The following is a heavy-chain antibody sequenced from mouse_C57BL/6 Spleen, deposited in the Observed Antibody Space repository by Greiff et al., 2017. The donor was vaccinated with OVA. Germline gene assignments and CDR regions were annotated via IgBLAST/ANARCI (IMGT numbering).Heavy chain of an antibody. CDR3: ARDSREDYAMDY. J-gene: IGHJ4*01. V-gene: IGHV3-6*01. CDR2: ISYDGSN. Sequence: EVQLQESGPGLVKPSQSLSLTCSVTGYSITSGYYWNWIRQFPGNKLEWMGYISYDGSNNYNPSLKNRISITRDTSKNQFFLKLNSVTTEDTATYYCARDSREDYAMDYWGQGTSVTVSS. CDR1: GYSITSGYY. D-gene: IGHD6-1*01.